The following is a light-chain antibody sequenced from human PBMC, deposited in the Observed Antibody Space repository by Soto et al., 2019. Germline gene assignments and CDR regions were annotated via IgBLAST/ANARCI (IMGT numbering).Light chain of an antibody. CDR1: QGISSY. V-gene: IGKV1-9*01. Sequence: IQLTQAPSSLSASVGDRVTITCLASQGISSYLAWYQQRPGKAPKLLIYAASTLQSGVPSRFSGSGSGTDFALTISSLQPEDFASYYCQHINSYPRTFGPGTKVDFK. CDR3: QHINSYPRT. CDR2: AAS. J-gene: IGKJ3*01.